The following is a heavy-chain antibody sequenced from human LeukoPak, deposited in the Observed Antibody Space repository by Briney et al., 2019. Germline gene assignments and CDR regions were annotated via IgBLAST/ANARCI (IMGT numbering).Heavy chain of an antibody. J-gene: IGHJ4*02. D-gene: IGHD2-2*01. V-gene: IGHV3-53*01. Sequence: GGSLRLSCAASGFSVSSNDMSWVRQAPGKGLEWVSLIHSGGTRYTDSVRGRFTISRDNSKNTLYLQMNSLRAEDTAMYYCASWYHIDYWGQGTLVTVSS. CDR1: GFSVSSND. CDR2: IHSGGTR. CDR3: ASWYHIDY.